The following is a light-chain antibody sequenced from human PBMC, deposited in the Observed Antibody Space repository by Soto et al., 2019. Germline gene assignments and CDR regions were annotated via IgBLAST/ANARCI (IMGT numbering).Light chain of an antibody. CDR2: AAS. CDR3: QQYAYAPLT. V-gene: IGKV3-20*01. CDR1: QSVARNY. J-gene: IGKJ4*01. Sequence: EIVLTQSPGTLSLSPGERATLSCRASQSVARNYLAWFQQKPGQAPRLLIYAASSRASGIPDRFSGCGSGTDFNLTISRLEPDDFALYYCQQYAYAPLTFGGGTKVEIK.